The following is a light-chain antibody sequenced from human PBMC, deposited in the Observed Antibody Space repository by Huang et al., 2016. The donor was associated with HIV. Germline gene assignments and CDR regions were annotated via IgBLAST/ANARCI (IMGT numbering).Light chain of an antibody. CDR1: QAISIS. CDR2: GTT. J-gene: IGKJ1*01. CDR3: QQSYRKPT. V-gene: IGKV1-39*01. Sequence: DVQMDQSPSSLSASVGDRVNITCRASQAISISLNWYQQKPGKAPKLLIFGTTNLQSGVPSRFSGRGSVTAFTLTINSLQPEDVATYYCQQSYRKPTFGQGTTV.